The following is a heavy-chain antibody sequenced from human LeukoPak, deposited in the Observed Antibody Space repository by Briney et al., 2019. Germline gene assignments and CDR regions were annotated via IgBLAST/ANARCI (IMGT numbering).Heavy chain of an antibody. D-gene: IGHD3-10*01. CDR2: ISSSSSYI. J-gene: IGHJ4*02. CDR3: ARGRGYGSGSSTFDY. CDR1: GFTFSSYS. Sequence: GGSLRLSCAASGFTFSSYSMNWVRQAPGKGLEWVSSISSSSSYIYYADSVKGRFTISRDNAKNSLYLQMNSLRAEDTAVYYCARGRGYGSGSSTFDYWGQGTLVTVSS. V-gene: IGHV3-21*01.